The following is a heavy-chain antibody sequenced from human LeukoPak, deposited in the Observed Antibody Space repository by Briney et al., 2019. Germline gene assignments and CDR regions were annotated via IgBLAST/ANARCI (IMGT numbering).Heavy chain of an antibody. J-gene: IGHJ4*02. D-gene: IGHD6-19*01. V-gene: IGHV4-4*07. CDR2: MFYSGNT. CDR1: GASITSYH. CDR3: ARAIAVAGTPLDY. Sequence: PSETLSLTCTVSGASITSYHWSSIRQPAGKGLEWLGRMFYSGNTDYNPSLKSRLTMSIDTSKNQFSLKLSSVTAADTAVYYCARAIAVAGTPLDYWGQGTLVTVSS.